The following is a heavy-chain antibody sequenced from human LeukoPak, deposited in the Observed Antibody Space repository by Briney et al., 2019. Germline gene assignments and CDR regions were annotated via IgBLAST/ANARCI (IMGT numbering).Heavy chain of an antibody. CDR3: ARAWSSWSYFDY. Sequence: PGGSLRLSCVASGFVFDNYALSWVRQAPGKGLEWVAVIWYDGSNKYYADSVKGRFTISRDNSKNTLYLQMNSLRAEDTAVYYCARAWSSWSYFDYWGQGTLVTVSS. CDR2: IWYDGSNK. V-gene: IGHV3-33*08. CDR1: GFVFDNYA. J-gene: IGHJ4*02. D-gene: IGHD6-13*01.